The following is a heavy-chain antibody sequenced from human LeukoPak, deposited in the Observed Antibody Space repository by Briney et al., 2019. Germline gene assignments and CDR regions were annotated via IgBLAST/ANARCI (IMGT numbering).Heavy chain of an antibody. Sequence: GESLKISCKGSGYRFSNYWIGWVRQMPGKGLEWVGIILPGNSDTRYSPSFQGQATMSADKSISTAYLQWSSLKAADTAMYYCARQYYDILTDPNYFDSWGQGTLVTVSS. CDR1: GYRFSNYW. D-gene: IGHD3-9*01. CDR3: ARQYYDILTDPNYFDS. CDR2: ILPGNSDT. V-gene: IGHV5-51*01. J-gene: IGHJ4*02.